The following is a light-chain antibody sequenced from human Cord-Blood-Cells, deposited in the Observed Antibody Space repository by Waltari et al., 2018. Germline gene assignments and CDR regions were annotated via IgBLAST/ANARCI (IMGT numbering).Light chain of an antibody. CDR3: QQLNSYPRT. J-gene: IGKJ4*01. Sequence: DIQLSQTPSFLSAAVGDRFTITCRASQGISSYLACYQQKPGKAPKLLIYAASTLQRGVPSRFSGSGSGTEFTLTISSLQPEDFATYYCQQLNSYPRTFGGGTKVEIK. CDR2: AAS. V-gene: IGKV1-9*01. CDR1: QGISSY.